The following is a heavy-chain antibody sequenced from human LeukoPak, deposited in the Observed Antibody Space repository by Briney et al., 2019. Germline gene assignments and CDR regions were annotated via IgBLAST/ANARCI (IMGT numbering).Heavy chain of an antibody. J-gene: IGHJ4*02. D-gene: IGHD3-22*01. CDR1: GYRFSSYW. CDR3: ARRLTYDSRAYYCLDY. CDR2: IFPGDSDT. Sequence: GESLKISCKGSGYRFSSYWIGWVRQMPGKGLEWMGIIFPGDSDTRYSPSFQGQVTISADKSISTAYLQWSSLKASDTAMYYCARRLTYDSRAYYCLDYWGQGTLVTVSS. V-gene: IGHV5-51*01.